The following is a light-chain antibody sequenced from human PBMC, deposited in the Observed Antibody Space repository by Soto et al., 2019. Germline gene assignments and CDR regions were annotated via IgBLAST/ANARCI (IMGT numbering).Light chain of an antibody. CDR3: QQYDNWTYT. CDR2: GAS. Sequence: EIVMAQSPATLSVSPGETATLSCRASQSISIGLAWYRQKPGKAPRLLIYGASTRATGTPARLSGSGYGTDLTITISSLKYEDFEVYVCQQYDNWTYTFGQGTRLEIK. V-gene: IGKV3D-15*01. CDR1: QSISIG. J-gene: IGKJ5*01.